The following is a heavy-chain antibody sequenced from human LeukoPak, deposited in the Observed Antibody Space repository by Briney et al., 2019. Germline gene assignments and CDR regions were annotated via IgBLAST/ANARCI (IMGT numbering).Heavy chain of an antibody. Sequence: TGGSLRLSCAASGFTFDDYAVHWVRQAPGKGLEWVSGISWNSGSIGYADSVKGRFTISRDNAKNSLYLQMNSLRAEDTALYYCAKGRMTTLDYWGQGTLVTVSS. J-gene: IGHJ4*02. D-gene: IGHD3-16*01. CDR2: ISWNSGSI. CDR1: GFTFDDYA. V-gene: IGHV3-9*01. CDR3: AKGRMTTLDY.